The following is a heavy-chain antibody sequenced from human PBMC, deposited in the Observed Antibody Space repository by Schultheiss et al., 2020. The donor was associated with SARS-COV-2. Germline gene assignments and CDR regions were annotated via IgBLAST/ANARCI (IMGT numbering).Heavy chain of an antibody. Sequence: SGPTLVKPTKTLTLTCTFSGFSLSTSGMCVSWIRQPPGKALEWLALIDWDDDKRYSPSLTSRLTITKDTSKNQVVLTMTNMDPVDTATYYCARIRDDFWSGYCADWGQGTLVTVSS. V-gene: IGHV2-70*01. CDR3: ARIRDDFWSGYCAD. J-gene: IGHJ4*02. CDR2: IDWDDDK. CDR1: GFSLSTSGMC. D-gene: IGHD3-3*01.